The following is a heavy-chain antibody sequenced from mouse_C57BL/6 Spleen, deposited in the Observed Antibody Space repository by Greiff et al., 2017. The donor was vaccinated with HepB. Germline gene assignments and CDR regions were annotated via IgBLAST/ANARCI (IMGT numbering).Heavy chain of an antibody. V-gene: IGHV7-1*01. J-gene: IGHJ1*03. CDR3: ARALYYYGSPYFDV. D-gene: IGHD1-1*01. CDR2: SRNKANDYTT. CDR1: GFTFSDFY. Sequence: EVKVVESGGGLVQSGRSLRLSCAPSGFTFSDFYMEWVRQAPGKGLEWIAASRNKANDYTTEYSASVKGRFIVSRDTSQSILYLQMNALRAEDTAIYYCARALYYYGSPYFDVWGTGTTVTVSS.